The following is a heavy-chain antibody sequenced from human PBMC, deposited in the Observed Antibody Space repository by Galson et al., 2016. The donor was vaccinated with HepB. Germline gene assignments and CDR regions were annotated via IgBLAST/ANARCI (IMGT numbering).Heavy chain of an antibody. V-gene: IGHV2-5*02. CDR1: GFSLSTSGVG. Sequence: PALVKPTQPLTLTCTFSGFSLSTSGVGVGWIRQPPGKALEWLALIYWDDDKRFSPSLKNRLTITKDTSKNQVVLTMTNMDPVDTATYYCAHRSNDILTLSPIFDIWGQGTMVTVSS. J-gene: IGHJ3*02. D-gene: IGHD3-9*01. CDR2: IYWDDDK. CDR3: AHRSNDILTLSPIFDI.